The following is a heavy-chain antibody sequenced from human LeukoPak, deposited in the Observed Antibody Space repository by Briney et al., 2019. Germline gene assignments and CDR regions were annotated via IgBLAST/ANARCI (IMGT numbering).Heavy chain of an antibody. V-gene: IGHV4-34*01. J-gene: IGHJ4*02. CDR3: ARDRGMATTRFDY. Sequence: PSETLSLTCAVYGGSFSAYYWSWFRQPPGKGLEWIGKTNHSEDRNYNPSRKSRVTISVDTSKNQFSLKLSSVTAADTAVYYCARDRGMATTRFDYWGQGNLVTVSS. CDR1: GGSFSAYY. D-gene: IGHD5-24*01. CDR2: TNHSEDR.